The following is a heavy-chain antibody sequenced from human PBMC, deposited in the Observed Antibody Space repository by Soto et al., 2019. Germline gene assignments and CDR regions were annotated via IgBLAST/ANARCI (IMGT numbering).Heavy chain of an antibody. CDR1: GFTFSSYW. J-gene: IGHJ6*03. Sequence: EVQLVESGGGLVQPGGSLRLSCAASGFTFSSYWMSWVRQAPGKGLEWVANIKQDGSEKYYVDSVKGRFTISRDNAKNSLYLQMSSLRAEDTAVYYCARRYYDFWSGYQVDYDYYYMYVWGKGTTVTVSS. CDR2: IKQDGSEK. V-gene: IGHV3-7*01. D-gene: IGHD3-3*01. CDR3: ARRYYDFWSGYQVDYDYYYMYV.